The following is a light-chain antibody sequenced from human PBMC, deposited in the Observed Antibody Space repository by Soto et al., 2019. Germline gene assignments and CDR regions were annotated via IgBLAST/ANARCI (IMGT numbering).Light chain of an antibody. Sequence: EIVMTQSPATLSVSLGERGTLSCRASQSVSSYLAWYQQKPGQAPRLLISDASTRATDIPDRFSGSGSGTDFTLTISSLQSTDLAVYYCLQYSTWPPLYTCGQGTKREIK. J-gene: IGKJ2*01. CDR2: DAS. CDR1: QSVSSY. V-gene: IGKV3-15*01. CDR3: LQYSTWPPLYT.